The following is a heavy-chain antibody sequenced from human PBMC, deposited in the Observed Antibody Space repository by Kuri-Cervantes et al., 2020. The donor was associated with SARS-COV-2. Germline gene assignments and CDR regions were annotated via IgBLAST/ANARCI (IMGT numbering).Heavy chain of an antibody. CDR2: IIPIFGTA. J-gene: IGHJ4*02. CDR1: GGTFSSYA. D-gene: IGHD3-9*01. CDR3: ARGGHDILTYYFDY. Sequence: SEKVSCKASGGTFSSYAISWVRQAPGQGLEWMGGIIPIFGTANYAQKFQGRVAITADESTSTAYMELSSLRSEDTAVYYCARGGHDILTYYFDYWGQGTLVTVSS. V-gene: IGHV1-69*13.